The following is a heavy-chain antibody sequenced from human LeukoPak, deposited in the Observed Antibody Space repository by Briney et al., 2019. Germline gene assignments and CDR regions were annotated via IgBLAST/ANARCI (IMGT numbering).Heavy chain of an antibody. CDR1: GFTFSSYW. CDR2: INSDGSST. CDR3: AASRYYYYGMDV. Sequence: GGSLRLSCAASGFTFSSYWMHWVRQAPGKGLVWVSRINSDGSSTSYADSVKGRFTISRDNAKNTLYLQMNSLRAEDTAVYYCAASRYYYYGMDVWGQGTTATVSS. J-gene: IGHJ6*02. V-gene: IGHV3-74*01.